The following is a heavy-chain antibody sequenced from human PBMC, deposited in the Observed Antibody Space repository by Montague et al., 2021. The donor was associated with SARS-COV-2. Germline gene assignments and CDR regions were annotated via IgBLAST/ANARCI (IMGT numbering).Heavy chain of an antibody. D-gene: IGHD1-26*01. CDR2: IDWDGDK. J-gene: IGHJ4*02. Sequence: PALVTPTQTVTLTCTLSGFSLKTPGMCVSWIRQPPGKALEWLARIDWDGDKDFSTSLKTRLTVSRDTSKNQVVLIMTNMDPGDTATYYCARTSPYSGSYKEFDYWGQGVLVTVSS. V-gene: IGHV2-70*11. CDR1: GFSLKTPGMC. CDR3: ARTSPYSGSYKEFDY.